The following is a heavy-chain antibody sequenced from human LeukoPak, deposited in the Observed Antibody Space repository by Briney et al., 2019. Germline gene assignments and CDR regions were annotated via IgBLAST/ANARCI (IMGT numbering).Heavy chain of an antibody. CDR2: ISSSGSTI. J-gene: IGHJ3*02. CDR1: GFTFSSYE. CDR3: ARDLAGPPQEAFDI. V-gene: IGHV3-48*03. Sequence: PGGSLRLSCAASGFTFSSYEMNWVRQAPGKGLEWVSYISSSGSTIYYADSVKGRFTISRDNAKNSLYLQMNSLRADDTAVYYCARDLAGPPQEAFDIWGQGTMATVSS.